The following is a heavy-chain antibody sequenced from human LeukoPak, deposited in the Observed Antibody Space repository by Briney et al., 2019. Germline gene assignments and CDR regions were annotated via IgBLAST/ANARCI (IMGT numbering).Heavy chain of an antibody. J-gene: IGHJ4*02. CDR1: GFTFSSYA. D-gene: IGHD3-22*01. CDR2: VSGSGGST. CDR3: AKCYYDSSGYFDY. Sequence: GGSLRLSCAASGFTFSSYAMSWVRQAPGKGLEWVSAVSGSGGSTYYADSVKGRFTISRDNSKNTLYLQMNSLRAEDTAVYYCAKCYYDSSGYFDYWGQGTLVTVSS. V-gene: IGHV3-23*01.